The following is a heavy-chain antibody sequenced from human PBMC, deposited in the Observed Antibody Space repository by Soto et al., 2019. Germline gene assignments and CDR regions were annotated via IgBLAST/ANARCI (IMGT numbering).Heavy chain of an antibody. Sequence: ASGKVCCTAAGGPFSTYTFSWVRQAPGQGLEWMGRIIPIFGTPYYAQKFQGRVTITADKSTSTVYRELSSLRSDDTAVYFCARGLECRGYCLDKPTWFAPWGQGTLVNVYS. V-gene: IGHV1-69*06. D-gene: IGHD2-15*01. CDR1: GGPFSTYT. CDR2: IIPIFGTP. J-gene: IGHJ5*02. CDR3: ARGLECRGYCLDKPTWFAP.